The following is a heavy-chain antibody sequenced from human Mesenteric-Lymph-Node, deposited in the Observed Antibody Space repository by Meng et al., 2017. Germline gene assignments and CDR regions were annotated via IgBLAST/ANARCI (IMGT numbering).Heavy chain of an antibody. CDR2: IYNSGST. Sequence: QGPLPESAPGLVKPSQTLSLTCTVSGGSISSSNYYWSWIRQPPGKGLEWSGYIYNSGSTYYNPSLKSRITISADTSKNQFSLKLSSVTAADTAVYYCARASYGSGSPLGESWFDPWGQGTLVTVSS. J-gene: IGHJ5*02. D-gene: IGHD3-10*01. CDR1: GGSISSSNYY. V-gene: IGHV4-30-4*01. CDR3: ARASYGSGSPLGESWFDP.